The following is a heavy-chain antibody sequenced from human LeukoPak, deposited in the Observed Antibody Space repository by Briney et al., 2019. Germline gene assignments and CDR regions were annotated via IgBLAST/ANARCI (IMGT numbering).Heavy chain of an antibody. V-gene: IGHV3-30*18. Sequence: GGSLRLSCAASGFTFSSYGMHWVRQAPGKGLEWVAVISYDGSNKYYADSMKGRFTISRDNSKNTLYLQMNSLRAEDTAVYYCAKDGSGWYVDYWGQGTLVTVSS. CDR1: GFTFSSYG. D-gene: IGHD6-19*01. CDR3: AKDGSGWYVDY. J-gene: IGHJ4*02. CDR2: ISYDGSNK.